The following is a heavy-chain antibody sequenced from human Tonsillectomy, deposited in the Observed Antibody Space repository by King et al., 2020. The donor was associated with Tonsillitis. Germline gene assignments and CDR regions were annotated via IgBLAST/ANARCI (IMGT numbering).Heavy chain of an antibody. D-gene: IGHD1-26*01. CDR2: INSDGSTS. J-gene: IGHJ3*02. V-gene: IGHV3-74*01. CDR1: GFTFSNYW. CDR3: ARVKYSGSFSWGFDI. Sequence: VQLVESGGGLVQPGGSLRLSCAASGFTFSNYWMHWVRQAPGKGLAWVSRINSDGSTSDYADSVKGRFTISRDNAKNTLYLQMNSLRVEDAAVYHCARVKYSGSFSWGFDIWGQGTKVTVSS.